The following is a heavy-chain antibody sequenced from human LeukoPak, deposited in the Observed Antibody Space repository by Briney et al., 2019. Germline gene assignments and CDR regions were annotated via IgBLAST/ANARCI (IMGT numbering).Heavy chain of an antibody. D-gene: IGHD5-24*01. J-gene: IGHJ4*02. CDR3: ARDLPGVDGYTLEY. CDR1: GGSISSYY. CDR2: IYYSGST. V-gene: IGHV4-59*01. Sequence: SETLSLTCTVSGGSISSYYWSWIRQPPGKGLEWIGYIYYSGSTNYNPSLKSRVTISVDTSKNQFSLKLSSVTAADTAVYYCARDLPGVDGYTLEYWGQGTLVTVSS.